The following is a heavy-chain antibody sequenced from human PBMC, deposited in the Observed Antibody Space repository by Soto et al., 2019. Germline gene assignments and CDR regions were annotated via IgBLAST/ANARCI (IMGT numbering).Heavy chain of an antibody. J-gene: IGHJ4*02. CDR3: ARYGKSAYHYDY. CDR2: IGQDGSEK. CDR1: GFTFSTYW. D-gene: IGHD4-17*01. Sequence: GGSLRLSCAASGFTFSTYWMSWVRQAPGKGLEWVANIGQDGSEKYYVDSVKGRFTISRDNAKNSLYLQVNSLRAEDTAVYYCARYGKSAYHYDYWGQGTLVTVSS. V-gene: IGHV3-7*05.